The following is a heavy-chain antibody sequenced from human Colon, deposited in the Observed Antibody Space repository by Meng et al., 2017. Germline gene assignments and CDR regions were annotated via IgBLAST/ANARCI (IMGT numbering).Heavy chain of an antibody. CDR3: ARYVFDSSSLYSNWFDP. D-gene: IGHD3-22*01. CDR2: IHYSGST. Sequence: QVQLQESGPGLVKPSQTLSLTSTVSGVSISSGTYYWGWIRQLPGKGLEWIAYIHYSGSTYYSPSLKSRGTISVDTSKNLLSLKLSSMTAADTAVYYCARYVFDSSSLYSNWFDPWGQGTLVTVSS. J-gene: IGHJ5*02. V-gene: IGHV4-31*02. CDR1: GVSISSGTYY.